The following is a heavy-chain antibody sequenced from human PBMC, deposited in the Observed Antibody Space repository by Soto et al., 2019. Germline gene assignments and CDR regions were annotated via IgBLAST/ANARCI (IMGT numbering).Heavy chain of an antibody. CDR1: VFTFSSYA. CDR2: ISGSGGST. J-gene: IGHJ4*02. Sequence: GGSLRLSCAASVFTFSSYAMSWVRQAPGKGLEWVSAISGSGGSTYYADSVKGRFTISRDNSKNTLYLQMNSLRAEDTAVYYCAKELLSYDSSGYYPNWGQGTLVTVSS. V-gene: IGHV3-23*01. D-gene: IGHD3-22*01. CDR3: AKELLSYDSSGYYPN.